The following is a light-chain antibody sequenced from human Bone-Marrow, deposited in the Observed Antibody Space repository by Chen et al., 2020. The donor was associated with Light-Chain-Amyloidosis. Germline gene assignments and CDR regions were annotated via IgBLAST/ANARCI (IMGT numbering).Light chain of an antibody. CDR3: KQYSTSPLT. CDR2: DVS. Sequence: EIVLTQSPGTLSLSTGDRATLSCRTSQSISSTYLALYQQKPGPATRLLIYDVSSRATGIADRFSGSESGTDFTLTISRLEPEDFALYYCKQYSTSPLTFGGGTKVEIK. J-gene: IGKJ4*01. V-gene: IGKV3-20*01. CDR1: QSISSTY.